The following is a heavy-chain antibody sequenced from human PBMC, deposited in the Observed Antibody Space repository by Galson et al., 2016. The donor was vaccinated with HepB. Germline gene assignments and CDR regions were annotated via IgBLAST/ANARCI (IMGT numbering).Heavy chain of an antibody. CDR2: ISYDGSHK. D-gene: IGHD2-2*01. CDR1: GFTFSSYG. V-gene: IGHV3-30*18. Sequence: SLRLSCAASGFTFSSYGMHWVRQAPGKGLEWVAVISYDGSHKYYADSVKGRSTISRDNSKNTLYLQMNSLRAEDTAVYYCAKDILPGGSAAMTVDYYYYGMDVWGQGTTVTVSS. J-gene: IGHJ6*02. CDR3: AKDILPGGSAAMTVDYYYYGMDV.